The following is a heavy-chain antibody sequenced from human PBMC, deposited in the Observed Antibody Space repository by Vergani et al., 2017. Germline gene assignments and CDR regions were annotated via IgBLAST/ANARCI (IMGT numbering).Heavy chain of an antibody. CDR3: AREETTYYYYYYMDV. J-gene: IGHJ6*03. CDR2: ISYDGTQK. D-gene: IGHD1-7*01. V-gene: IGHV3-30*03. Sequence: QVHLVESGGGVVQPGRSLRLSCVVSGFTSSYYGMHWVRQAPGKGLEWVAVISYDGTQKYYADSVKGRFTISRDNSKSTLYLQMNSLRAEDTAVYYCAREETTYYYYYYMDVWGKGTTVTVSS. CDR1: GFTSSYYG.